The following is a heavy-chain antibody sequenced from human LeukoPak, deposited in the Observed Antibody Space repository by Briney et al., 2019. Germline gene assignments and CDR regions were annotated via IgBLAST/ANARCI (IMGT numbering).Heavy chain of an antibody. D-gene: IGHD6-19*01. J-gene: IGHJ5*02. V-gene: IGHV1-24*01. CDR1: GYTLTELS. Sequence: ASVKVSCKVSGYTLTELSMHWVRQAPGKGLEWMGGFGPEDGETIYAQKFQGRVTMTEDTSTDTAYMELSSLRSEDTAVYYCANGYSSGWYRFDPWGQGTLVTVSS. CDR3: ANGYSSGWYRFDP. CDR2: FGPEDGET.